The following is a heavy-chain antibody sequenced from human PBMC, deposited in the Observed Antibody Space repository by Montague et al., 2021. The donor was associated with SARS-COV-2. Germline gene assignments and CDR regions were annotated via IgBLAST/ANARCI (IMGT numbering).Heavy chain of an antibody. Sequence: SETLSLTCTVSGGSISSYYWSWIRQPPGKGLEWIGYVHYTGSTKYNPSLKTRVTLSLDTPKNHFSLKLSSVTAADTAVYYCARAQNTCFIANCVNYFEVWGLGALVTVSS. V-gene: IGHV4-59*01. CDR3: ARAQNTCFIANCVNYFEV. CDR1: GGSISSYY. CDR2: VHYTGST. D-gene: IGHD1-1*01. J-gene: IGHJ4*02.